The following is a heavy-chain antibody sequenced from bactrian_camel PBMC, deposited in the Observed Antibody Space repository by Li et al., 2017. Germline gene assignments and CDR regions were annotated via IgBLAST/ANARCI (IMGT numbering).Heavy chain of an antibody. Sequence: HVQLVESGGGLVQPGGSLRLSCAASGFPFTRTRPFWVRQAPGKGLDWVAKINEDVRDVAYADSVKGRFTISRDNAKNTLYHQLNSLKPEDTAMYYCTKCPLRGSYTDTFKYRGQGTQVTVS. V-gene: IGHV3S6*01. D-gene: IGHD2*01. CDR2: INEDVRDV. CDR1: GFPFTRTR. J-gene: IGHJ4*01. CDR3: TKCPLRGSYTDTFKY.